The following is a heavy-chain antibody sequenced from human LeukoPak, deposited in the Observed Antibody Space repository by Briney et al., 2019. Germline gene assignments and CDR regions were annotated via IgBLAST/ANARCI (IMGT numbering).Heavy chain of an antibody. Sequence: ASVKVSCEASGGTFSSYAISWVRQAPGQGLEWMGRIIPILGIANYAQKFQGRVTITADKSTSTAYMELSSLRSEDTAVYYCARGSNYYDSSGTVDYWGQGTLVTVSS. V-gene: IGHV1-69*04. CDR3: ARGSNYYDSSGTVDY. CDR1: GGTFSSYA. CDR2: IIPILGIA. J-gene: IGHJ4*02. D-gene: IGHD3-22*01.